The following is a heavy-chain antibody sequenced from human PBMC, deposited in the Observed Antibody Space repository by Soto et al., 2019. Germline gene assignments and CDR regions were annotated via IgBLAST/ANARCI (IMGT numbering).Heavy chain of an antibody. V-gene: IGHV3-30-3*01. D-gene: IGHD5-18*01. CDR3: ARGVYSYGFPPDGFDY. CDR1: GFTFSSYA. CDR2: ISYDGSNK. J-gene: IGHJ4*02. Sequence: GGSLRLSCAASGFTFSSYAMHWVRQAPGKGLEWVAVISYDGSNKYYADSVKGRFTISRDNSKNTLYLQMNSLRAEDTAVYYCARGVYSYGFPPDGFDYWGQGTLVTVSS.